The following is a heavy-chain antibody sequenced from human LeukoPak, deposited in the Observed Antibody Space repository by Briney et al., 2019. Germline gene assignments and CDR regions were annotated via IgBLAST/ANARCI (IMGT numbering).Heavy chain of an antibody. D-gene: IGHD3-22*01. CDR1: GGSITSNTFY. Sequence: PSETLSLTCTVSGGSITSNTFYWAWIRQPPEKPLDWLGTIYYTGGTYSNPSLKSRVTISVDTSKNQFSLKLSSVTAADTAVYYCARVTGYMIEDYFDYWGQGTLVTVSS. CDR3: ARVTGYMIEDYFDY. V-gene: IGHV4-39*07. CDR2: IYYTGGT. J-gene: IGHJ4*02.